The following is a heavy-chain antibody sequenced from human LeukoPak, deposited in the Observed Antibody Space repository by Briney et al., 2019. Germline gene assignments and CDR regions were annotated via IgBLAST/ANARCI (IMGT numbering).Heavy chain of an antibody. V-gene: IGHV1-69*04. Sequence: SVKVSCKASGGTFSSYAISWVRQAPGQGLEWMGRIIPIFGIANYAQKFQGRVTITADKSTSTAYMELSSLRSEDTAVYYCARESGYCSSTSCRGEDWFDPWGQGTLVTVSS. CDR1: GGTFSSYA. CDR2: IIPIFGIA. J-gene: IGHJ5*02. CDR3: ARESGYCSSTSCRGEDWFDP. D-gene: IGHD2-2*01.